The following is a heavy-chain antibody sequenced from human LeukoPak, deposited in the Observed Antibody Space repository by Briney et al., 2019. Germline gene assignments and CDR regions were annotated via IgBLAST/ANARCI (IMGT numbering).Heavy chain of an antibody. CDR1: GFTFSSYR. J-gene: IGHJ4*02. Sequence: GGSLRLSCAASGFTFSSYRMHWVRQAPGKGLVWVSQINGDGSGTDYADSVKGRFTISRDNAKNTLYLQMNSLRVDGTALYYCAKGGSSWSYYFDYWGQGTLVTVSS. CDR3: AKGGSSWSYYFDY. D-gene: IGHD6-13*01. V-gene: IGHV3-74*01. CDR2: INGDGSGT.